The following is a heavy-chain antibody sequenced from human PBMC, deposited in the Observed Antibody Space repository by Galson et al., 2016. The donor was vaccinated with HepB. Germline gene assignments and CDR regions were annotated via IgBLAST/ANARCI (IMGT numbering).Heavy chain of an antibody. CDR1: GGSISSGRYY. CDR2: IKQDGSEK. D-gene: IGHD6-13*01. J-gene: IGHJ6*02. Sequence: ETLSLTCTVSGGSISSGRYYWGWVRQPPGKGLEWVANIKQDGSEKYYVDSVKGRFTISSDNAKNSLYLQMNNLRAEDTAVYYCARDRGSSSYGYYYGMDVWGQGTAVTVSS. V-gene: IGHV3-7*01. CDR3: ARDRGSSSYGYYYGMDV.